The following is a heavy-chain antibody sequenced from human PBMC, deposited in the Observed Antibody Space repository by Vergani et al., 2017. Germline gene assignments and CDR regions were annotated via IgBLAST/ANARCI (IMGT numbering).Heavy chain of an antibody. D-gene: IGHD5-12*01. CDR3: AREWNGGYVDYYYYMDV. J-gene: IGHJ6*03. V-gene: IGHV4-31*03. Sequence: QLQLHESGPGLVKPSQTLSLTCTVSGGSISSGGYYWSWIRQHPGKGLEWIGYIYYSGNTYYNPSLKSRLTISVDTSKNQFSLKLSSVTAADTAVYYCAREWNGGYVDYYYYMDVWGKGTTVTVSS. CDR1: GGSISSGGYY. CDR2: IYYSGNT.